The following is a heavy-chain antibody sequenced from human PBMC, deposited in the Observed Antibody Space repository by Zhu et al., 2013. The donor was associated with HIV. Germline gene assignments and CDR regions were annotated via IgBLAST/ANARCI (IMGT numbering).Heavy chain of an antibody. CDR2: FDPETRET. CDR3: SLHPVNYYGDFIQTLDS. V-gene: IGHV1-24*01. CDR1: GYTLPDLS. J-gene: IGHJ4*02. Sequence: QVQIIHSETEVKTSGTSVTISCRVSGYTLPDLSFHWVRQTSGKRLQWIGGFDPETRETIYSQEFQGRVKLTEDTSSDTTFLHLTGLTYVDSGVYYCSLHPVNYYGDFIQTLDSWGRGTL. D-gene: IGHD4-17*01.